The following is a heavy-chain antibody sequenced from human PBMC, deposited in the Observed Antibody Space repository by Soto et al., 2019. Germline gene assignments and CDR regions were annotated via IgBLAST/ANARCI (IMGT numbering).Heavy chain of an antibody. Sequence: QVQLQESGPGLVKPSETLSLTCTVSGGSINSYYWSWIRQPPGKGLELIGYIYYSGSANYKPSLKSGVTISVDTSKNQFALKLSPVTAADTAVYYCARGYGSCFDYWGQGTLLTVST. CDR3: ARGYGSCFDY. D-gene: IGHD1-26*01. CDR2: IYYSGSA. V-gene: IGHV4-59*01. J-gene: IGHJ4*02. CDR1: GGSINSYY.